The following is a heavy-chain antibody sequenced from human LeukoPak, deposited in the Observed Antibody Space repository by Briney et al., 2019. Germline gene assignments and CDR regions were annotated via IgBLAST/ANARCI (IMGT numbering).Heavy chain of an antibody. V-gene: IGHV3-48*03. CDR2: ISSSGSTI. D-gene: IGHD3-10*02. J-gene: IGHJ6*04. Sequence: GVSLRLSWAASVVTFSSYQMNWVREAPGKGLEWVLYISSSGSTIYYADSVKGRFTISRDNAKNSLYLQMNSLRAEDTAVYYCAELGITMIGGVWGKGTTVTISS. CDR1: VVTFSSYQ. CDR3: AELGITMIGGV.